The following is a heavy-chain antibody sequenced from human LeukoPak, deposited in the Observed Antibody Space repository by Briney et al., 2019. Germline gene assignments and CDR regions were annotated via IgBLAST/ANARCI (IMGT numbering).Heavy chain of an antibody. Sequence: GGSLRLSCAASGFTFSSYSMNWVRQAPGKGLEWVSSTSSSSSYIYYADSVKGRFTISRDNAKNSLYLQMNSLRAEDTAVYYCARDRKQWLVPALMTTQYYFDYWGQGTLVTVSS. CDR3: ARDRKQWLVPALMTTQYYFDY. D-gene: IGHD6-19*01. V-gene: IGHV3-21*01. CDR1: GFTFSSYS. CDR2: TSSSSSYI. J-gene: IGHJ4*02.